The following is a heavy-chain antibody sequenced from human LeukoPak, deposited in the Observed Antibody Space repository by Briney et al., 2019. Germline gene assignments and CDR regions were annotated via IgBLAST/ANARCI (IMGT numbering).Heavy chain of an antibody. V-gene: IGHV3-9*01. CDR2: ISWNSGSI. Sequence: GGSLRLSCAASGFTFDDYAMHWVRQAPGKGLEWVSGISWNSGSIGYADSVKGRFTISRDNAKNSLYLQMNSLRAEDTALYYCAKGYYYYGMDVLGQGTTVTVSS. CDR1: GFTFDDYA. J-gene: IGHJ6*02. CDR3: AKGYYYYGMDV.